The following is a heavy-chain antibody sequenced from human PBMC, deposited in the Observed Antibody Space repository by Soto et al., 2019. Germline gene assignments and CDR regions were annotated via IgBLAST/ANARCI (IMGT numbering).Heavy chain of an antibody. V-gene: IGHV5-51*01. Sequence: GGALKISRKGSGYSFTSYWIGWVRQMPGKGLEWMGIIYPGDSDTRYSPSFQGQVTISADKSISTAYLQWSSLKASDTAMYYCARHFFSPGLAMDVWGKGTTVTVSS. J-gene: IGHJ6*03. CDR1: GYSFTSYW. CDR2: IYPGDSDT. D-gene: IGHD3-3*01. CDR3: ARHFFSPGLAMDV.